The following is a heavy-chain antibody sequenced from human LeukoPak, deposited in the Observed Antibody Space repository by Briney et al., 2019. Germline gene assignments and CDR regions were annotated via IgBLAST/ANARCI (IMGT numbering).Heavy chain of an antibody. Sequence: GGSLRLSCAASGFTFSNYYMTWVRQAPGKGLEWVASIKQDGTDKYYVDSVKGRFTISRDNAKNSLYLQMNSLRAEDTAVYYCARSAAAGRIVATFAYWGQGTLVTVSS. V-gene: IGHV3-7*01. D-gene: IGHD5-12*01. CDR1: GFTFSNYY. CDR3: ARSAAAGRIVATFAY. CDR2: IKQDGTDK. J-gene: IGHJ4*02.